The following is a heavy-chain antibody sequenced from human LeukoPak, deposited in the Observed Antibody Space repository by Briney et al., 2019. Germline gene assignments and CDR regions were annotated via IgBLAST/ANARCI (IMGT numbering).Heavy chain of an antibody. V-gene: IGHV3-30*18. CDR3: AKEGTDYGDYPYFFDY. CDR2: ISFDGSRR. Sequence: GRSLRLSCAASGFTFSDSGMHWVRQAPGKGLEWVAIISFDGSRRFYADSVRGRFTVSRDNSKNTPFLQMDSLSADDTGVYYCAKEGTDYGDYPYFFDYWGQGTLVTVSS. CDR1: GFTFSDSG. J-gene: IGHJ4*02. D-gene: IGHD4-17*01.